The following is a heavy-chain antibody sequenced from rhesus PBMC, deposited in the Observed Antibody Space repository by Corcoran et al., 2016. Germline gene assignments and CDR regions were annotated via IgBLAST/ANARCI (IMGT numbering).Heavy chain of an antibody. CDR2: IYGNSART. Sequence: QLQLQESGPGLVKPSETLSVTCAVSGGSISSSYWSWIRQAPGKGLEWIGYIYGNSARTNYNPSLKNRVTISKDTSKNQFSLKLSSVTAADTAVYYCAREERWELQDRSYYFDYWGQGVLVTVSS. D-gene: IGHD1-44*02. V-gene: IGHV4-169*02. CDR3: AREERWELQDRSYYFDY. CDR1: GGSISSSY. J-gene: IGHJ4*01.